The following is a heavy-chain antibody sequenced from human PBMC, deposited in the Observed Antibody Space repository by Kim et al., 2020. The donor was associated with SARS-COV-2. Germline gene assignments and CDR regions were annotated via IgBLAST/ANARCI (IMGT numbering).Heavy chain of an antibody. V-gene: IGHV3-48*04. CDR2: ISSSSSTI. Sequence: GGSLRLSCAASGFTFSSYSMNWVRQAPGKGLEWVSYISSSSSTIYYADSVKGRFTISRDNAKNSLYLQMNSLRAEDTAVYYCARDGSIAAAGIFVGNYFDYWGQGTLVTVSS. D-gene: IGHD6-13*01. J-gene: IGHJ4*02. CDR1: GFTFSSYS. CDR3: ARDGSIAAAGIFVGNYFDY.